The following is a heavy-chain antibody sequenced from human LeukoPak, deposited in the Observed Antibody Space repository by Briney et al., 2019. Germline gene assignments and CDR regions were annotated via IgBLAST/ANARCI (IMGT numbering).Heavy chain of an antibody. CDR2: IYHSGST. J-gene: IGHJ3*02. CDR1: GYSISSGYY. V-gene: IGHV4-38-2*02. D-gene: IGHD3-3*01. CDR3: ARGRITIFGVVRRGAFDI. Sequence: PSETLSLTCTVSGYSISSGYYWGWIRQPPGKGLEGIGRIYHSGSTYYNPSLKSRVTISVDTSKNQFSLKLSSVTAADTAVYYCARGRITIFGVVRRGAFDIWGQGTMVTVSS.